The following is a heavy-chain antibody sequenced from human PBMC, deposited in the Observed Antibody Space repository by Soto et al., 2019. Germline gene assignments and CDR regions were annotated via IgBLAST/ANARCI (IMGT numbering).Heavy chain of an antibody. V-gene: IGHV3-33*01. CDR2: VWYDGSYK. Sequence: QVHLVESGGGVVQPGRSLRLSCAASGFTFTSYGIHWVRQAPGKGLEWVALVWYDGSYKYYADSVKGRFTISRDNSKNTVYLQMDSLRAEDTAMYYCARDTRIFDLWGQGTLVTVSS. CDR3: ARDTRIFDL. D-gene: IGHD2-15*01. CDR1: GFTFTSYG. J-gene: IGHJ4*02.